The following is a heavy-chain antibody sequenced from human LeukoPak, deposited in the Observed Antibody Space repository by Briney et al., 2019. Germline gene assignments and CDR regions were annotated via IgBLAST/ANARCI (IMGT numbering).Heavy chain of an antibody. CDR3: ARSPLLMVRGVIIDWFDP. D-gene: IGHD3-10*01. J-gene: IGHJ5*02. CDR2: IYPGDSDI. CDR1: GYSFTSYW. Sequence: GESLKISCKGSGYSFTSYWIGWVRQMPGKGLEWMGIIYPGDSDIRYSPSFQGQVTISADKSISTAYLQWSSLKASDTAMYYCARSPLLMVRGVIIDWFDPWGQGTLVTVSS. V-gene: IGHV5-51*01.